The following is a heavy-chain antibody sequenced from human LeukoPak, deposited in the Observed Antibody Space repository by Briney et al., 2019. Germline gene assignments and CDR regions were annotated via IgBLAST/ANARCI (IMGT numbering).Heavy chain of an antibody. CDR1: GFTFRRYA. CDR3: AKGGGIGYGTRRDPFGY. D-gene: IGHD3-16*01. CDR2: TSGRGGST. J-gene: IGHJ4*02. Sequence: GGSLSLSCPASGFTFRRYALSWVRPPPGKGLDWVSGTSGRGGSTFYPDSVQGWFTISRDKAKNTLYLQMNSLRADDTALYYWAKGGGIGYGTRRDPFGYWGQGTLVTVSS. V-gene: IGHV3-23*01.